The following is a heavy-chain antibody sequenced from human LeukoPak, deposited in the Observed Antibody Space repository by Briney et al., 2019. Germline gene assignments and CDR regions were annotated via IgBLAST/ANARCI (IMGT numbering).Heavy chain of an antibody. Sequence: SGGSLSLSWAASAFTFCGYAWSWVRQAPGKGLEWVSAISCSAAGTYQADPVKGRFTTDKDNSKTTLYLQMNSLSTADTAVYYCAKTTTGYSSGRYPGWPVDYWGQGTLVTVSS. CDR1: AFTFCGYA. V-gene: IGHV3-23*01. J-gene: IGHJ4*02. CDR3: AKTTTGYSSGRYPGWPVDY. D-gene: IGHD6-19*01. CDR2: ISCSAAGT.